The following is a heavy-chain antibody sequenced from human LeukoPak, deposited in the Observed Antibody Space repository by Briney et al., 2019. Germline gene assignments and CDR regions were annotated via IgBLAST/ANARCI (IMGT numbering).Heavy chain of an antibody. V-gene: IGHV1-2*02. Sequence: RXXPGXXLEWMGWTNPNSGGTNYAQKFQGRVTMTRDTSISTAYMELSRLRSDDTAVYYCARDLYSGSYYWGQGTLVTVSS. CDR2: TNPNSGGT. CDR3: ARDLYSGSYY. J-gene: IGHJ4*02. D-gene: IGHD1-26*01.